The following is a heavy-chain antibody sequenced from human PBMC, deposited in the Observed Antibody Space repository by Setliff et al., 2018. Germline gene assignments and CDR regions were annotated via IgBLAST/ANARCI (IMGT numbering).Heavy chain of an antibody. Sequence: GSLRLSCAASGFPLVDYGMSWVRQAPGKGLEWVSGINWNCGSTYYAGSVKGRFTISRDNSKNTLYLQMNSLRAEDTAVYYCAKLVGRRAVVREGDAFDIWGQGTMVTVSS. CDR3: AKLVGRRAVVREGDAFDI. CDR2: INWNCGST. J-gene: IGHJ3*02. D-gene: IGHD3-22*01. V-gene: IGHV3-23*01. CDR1: GFPLVDYG.